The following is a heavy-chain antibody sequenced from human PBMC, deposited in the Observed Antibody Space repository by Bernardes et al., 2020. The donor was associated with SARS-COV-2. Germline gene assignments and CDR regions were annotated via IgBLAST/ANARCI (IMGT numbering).Heavy chain of an antibody. CDR3: AKAPGQYCSSTSCYTPSIDY. CDR2: ISYDGSKK. Sequence: GGSLRLSCAASGFTFNNFGMHWVRQAPGKGLEWVAVISYDGSKKYYTDSLEGRFTISKDNSKNTLYLQMNSLRAEDTAVYYCAKAPGQYCSSTSCYTPSIDYWGQGTLVTVSS. D-gene: IGHD2-2*02. CDR1: GFTFNNFG. J-gene: IGHJ4*02. V-gene: IGHV3-30*18.